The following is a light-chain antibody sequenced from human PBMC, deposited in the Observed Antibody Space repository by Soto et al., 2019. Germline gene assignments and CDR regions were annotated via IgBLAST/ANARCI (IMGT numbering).Light chain of an antibody. V-gene: IGKV3-15*01. J-gene: IGKJ1*01. CDR1: QSVSSN. Sequence: EIVMTQSPATLSVSPGERATLSCRASQSVSSNLAWYQQKPGQASRLLIYGASTRATGIPARFSGSGSGTEFTLTINSLQSEDFAVYYCQQYNNWLETFGQGTKVEIK. CDR2: GAS. CDR3: QQYNNWLET.